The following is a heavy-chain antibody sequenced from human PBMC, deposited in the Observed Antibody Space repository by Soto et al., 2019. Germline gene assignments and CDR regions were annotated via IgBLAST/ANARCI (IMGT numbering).Heavy chain of an antibody. J-gene: IGHJ4*02. CDR1: GYNCTGYY. D-gene: IGHD3-22*01. Sequence: ASVKVSYKASGYNCTGYYMNWGRQAPGQGLEWMGWIKPNSGGTNYAQKFQGWVTMTRDTSISTACMELSRLRADDTAVYYCARHPARDSYDSSGYFDYWGQGTLVTVSS. V-gene: IGHV1-2*04. CDR2: IKPNSGGT. CDR3: ARHPARDSYDSSGYFDY.